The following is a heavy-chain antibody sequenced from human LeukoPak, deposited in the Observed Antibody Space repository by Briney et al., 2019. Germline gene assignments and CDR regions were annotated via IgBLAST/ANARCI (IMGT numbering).Heavy chain of an antibody. V-gene: IGHV3-21*01. CDR1: GFTFSSYS. CDR2: ISSSGSYI. J-gene: IGHJ4*02. Sequence: GGSLRLSCVASGFTFSSYSMNWVRQAPGKGLEWVSSISSSGSYIYYADSVKGRFTISRDNAKNSLYLQMNSLRAEDTAVYYCASITYYYGSVFFDYWGQGTLVTVSS. D-gene: IGHD3-10*01. CDR3: ASITYYYGSVFFDY.